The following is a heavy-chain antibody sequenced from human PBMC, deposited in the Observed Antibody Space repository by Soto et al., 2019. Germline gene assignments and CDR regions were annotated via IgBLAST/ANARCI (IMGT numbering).Heavy chain of an antibody. J-gene: IGHJ5*02. CDR3: AHSRTYSWAASTLYNWFDP. V-gene: IGHV2-5*01. CDR1: GFSLSTSGVC. CDR2: IYWNDDK. D-gene: IGHD6-13*01. Sequence: PTLVNPTQTLTLTCTFSGFSLSTSGVCVGWIRQPPGRALEWLALIYWNDDKRYSPSLKSRVTITKDTSKNQMVLTMTTMDPVDTATNYCAHSRTYSWAASTLYNWFDPWSQGTLVTVSS.